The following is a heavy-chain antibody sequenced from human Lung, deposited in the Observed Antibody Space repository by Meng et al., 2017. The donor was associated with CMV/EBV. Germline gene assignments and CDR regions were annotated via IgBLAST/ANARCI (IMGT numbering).Heavy chain of an antibody. CDR2: IYYTGST. D-gene: IGHD3-9*01. CDR1: GSSVSSYTNY. CDR3: ARVHYDISTGYQFDL. J-gene: IGHJ4*02. V-gene: IGHV4-61*03. Sequence: SETXSLXCTASGSSVSSYTNYWSWIRQSPGKGLEWIGYIYYTGSTKYTPSLKSRVTMSVDTSKNHFSLKLSSVTAADTAVYYCARVHYDISTGYQFDLWGQGTXVTVDS.